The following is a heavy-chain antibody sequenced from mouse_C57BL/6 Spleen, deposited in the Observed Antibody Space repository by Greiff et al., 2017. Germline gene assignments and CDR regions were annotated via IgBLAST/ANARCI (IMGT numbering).Heavy chain of an antibody. J-gene: IGHJ2*01. Sequence: DVKLVESGGGLVKPGGSLKLSCAASGFTFSSYAMSWVRQTPEKRLEWVATISDGGSYTYYPDNVKGRFTISRDNAKNNLYLQMSHLKSEDTAMYYCASGSNYLDYWGQGTTLTVSS. CDR1: GFTFSSYA. V-gene: IGHV5-4*03. CDR2: ISDGGSYT. CDR3: ASGSNYLDY. D-gene: IGHD5-1*01.